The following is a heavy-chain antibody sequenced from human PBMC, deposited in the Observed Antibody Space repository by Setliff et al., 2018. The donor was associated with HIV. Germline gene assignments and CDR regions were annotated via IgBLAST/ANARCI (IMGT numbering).Heavy chain of an antibody. CDR1: GGSISSGGYY. CDR2: INHSGST. CDR3: ARRYYYYMDV. Sequence: SETLSLTCTVSGGSISSGGYYWSWIRQHPGKGLEWIGEINHSGSTNYNPSLKSRVTISVDTSKNQFSLKLSSVTAADTAVYYCARRYYYYMDVWGKGTTVTVSS. J-gene: IGHJ6*03. V-gene: IGHV4-31*03.